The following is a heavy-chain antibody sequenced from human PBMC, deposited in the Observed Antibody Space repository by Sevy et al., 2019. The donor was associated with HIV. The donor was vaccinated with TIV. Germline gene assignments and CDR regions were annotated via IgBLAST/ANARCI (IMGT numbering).Heavy chain of an antibody. CDR3: ARAQQVTMLVVIGGLYFDL. CDR2: VKQDMSEK. V-gene: IGHV3-7*01. Sequence: GGSLRLSCVASGFTFSSNWMTWVRQAPGKGLEWVANVKQDMSEKYYADSVKGRFTISRDNAKNSLYLQMNSLRAEDTAVYYCARAQQVTMLVVIGGLYFDLWGQGTLATVSS. J-gene: IGHJ4*02. CDR1: GFTFSSNW. D-gene: IGHD2-21*01.